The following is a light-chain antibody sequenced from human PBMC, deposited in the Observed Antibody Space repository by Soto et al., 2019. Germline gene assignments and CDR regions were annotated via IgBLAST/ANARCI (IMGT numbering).Light chain of an antibody. V-gene: IGLV4-69*01. Sequence: QLVLTQSPSAYASLGASVKLTCTLSSGHSNYAIAWHQQRPEKGPRYLMKLNSDGSHSKGDGIPDRFSGSISGAERYLTISSLQSEDEADYYCQTWGTGIQVFGGGTQLTVL. J-gene: IGLJ2*01. CDR3: QTWGTGIQV. CDR2: LNSDGSH. CDR1: SGHSNYA.